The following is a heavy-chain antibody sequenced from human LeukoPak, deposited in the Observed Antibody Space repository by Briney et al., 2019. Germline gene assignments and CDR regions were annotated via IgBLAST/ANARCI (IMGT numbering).Heavy chain of an antibody. Sequence: SETLSLTCTVSSGPISTYYWSWIRQPPGKGLEWIGYIYYSGSTNYNPSLKSRVTISVDTSKNQFSLKLSSVTAADTAVYYCARQNYGDAFDIWGQGTMVTVSS. CDR2: IYYSGST. V-gene: IGHV4-59*01. CDR3: ARQNYGDAFDI. CDR1: SGPISTYY. J-gene: IGHJ3*02. D-gene: IGHD3-16*01.